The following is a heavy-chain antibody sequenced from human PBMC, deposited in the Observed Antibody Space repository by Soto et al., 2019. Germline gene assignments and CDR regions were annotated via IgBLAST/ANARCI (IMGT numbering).Heavy chain of an antibody. J-gene: IGHJ2*01. CDR2: INDDGSST. D-gene: IGHD6-19*01. CDR3: ARSGYSSGWTGWYFDL. V-gene: IGHV3-74*01. Sequence: EVQLVESGGGLVQPGGSLRLSCAASGFTFSDYWMHWVRQAPGKGLVWASRINDDGSSTRYADSVKGRFTISRDNAKNTLYLQLNSLRVEDTAVYYCARSGYSSGWTGWYFDLWGRGTLVPVSS. CDR1: GFTFSDYW.